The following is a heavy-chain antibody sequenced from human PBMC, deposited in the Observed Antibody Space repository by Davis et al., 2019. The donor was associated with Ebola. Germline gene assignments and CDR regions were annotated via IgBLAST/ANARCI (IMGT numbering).Heavy chain of an antibody. V-gene: IGHV3-7*03. Sequence: GGSLRLSCAASGFTFSTYWMNWVRQAPGKGLEWVANINQDGSEKYYVDSVKGRFTISRDNAKNSLYLQMNSLRAEDTAVYYCAREIEYYEILTGYFPYWGQGTLVTVSS. CDR3: AREIEYYEILTGYFPY. D-gene: IGHD3-9*01. CDR1: GFTFSTYW. CDR2: INQDGSEK. J-gene: IGHJ4*02.